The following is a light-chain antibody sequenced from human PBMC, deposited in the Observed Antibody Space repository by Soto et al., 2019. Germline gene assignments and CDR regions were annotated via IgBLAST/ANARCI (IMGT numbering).Light chain of an antibody. CDR3: QSYDSSLSGVV. CDR1: SSNIGAGYD. J-gene: IGLJ2*01. V-gene: IGLV1-40*01. CDR2: GNS. Sequence: QSVLTQPPSVCGAPGQRVTISCTGSSSNIGAGYDVHWYQQLPGTAPKLLIYGNSNRPSGVPDRFSGSKSGTSAPLAITGLQAEDEADYYCQSYDSSLSGVVFGGGTKLTVL.